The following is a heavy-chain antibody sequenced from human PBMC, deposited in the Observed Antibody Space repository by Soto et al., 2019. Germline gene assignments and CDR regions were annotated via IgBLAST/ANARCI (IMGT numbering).Heavy chain of an antibody. D-gene: IGHD4-4*01. Sequence: GGSLRLSCAASGFTFSSYSMNWVRQAPGKGLEWVSSISSSSSYIYYADSVKGRFTISRDNAKNSLYLQMNSLRAEDTAVYYCARGGTTVTTYYYYGMDVWGQGTTVTVSS. CDR2: ISSSSSYI. V-gene: IGHV3-21*01. J-gene: IGHJ6*02. CDR1: GFTFSSYS. CDR3: ARGGTTVTTYYYYGMDV.